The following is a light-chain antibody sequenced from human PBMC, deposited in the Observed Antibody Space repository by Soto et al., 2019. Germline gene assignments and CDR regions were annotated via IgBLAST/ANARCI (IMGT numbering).Light chain of an antibody. CDR3: QQRSNWPPLRT. CDR1: QSVSSY. J-gene: IGKJ1*01. V-gene: IGKV3-11*01. CDR2: DAS. Sequence: EIVLTQSPANLSLSPGERATLSCRASQSVSSYLAWYQQKPGQAPRLLIYDASNKATGIPARFSGSGSGTDFTLTISSLEPEDFAVYYCQQRSNWPPLRTFGQGTKVEIK.